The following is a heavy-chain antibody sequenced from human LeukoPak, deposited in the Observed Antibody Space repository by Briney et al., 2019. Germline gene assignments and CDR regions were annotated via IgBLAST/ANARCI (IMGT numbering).Heavy chain of an antibody. CDR1: GFTFSSYS. CDR3: ARDRAYGSGSYYT. J-gene: IGHJ4*02. CDR2: ISSSSSYI. D-gene: IGHD3-10*01. V-gene: IGHV3-21*01. Sequence: GGSLRLSYAASGFTFSSYSINWVRQAPGKGLEWVSSISSSSSYIYYADSVKGRFTISRDNAKNSLYLQMNSLRAEDTAVYYCARDRAYGSGSYYTWGQGTLVTVSS.